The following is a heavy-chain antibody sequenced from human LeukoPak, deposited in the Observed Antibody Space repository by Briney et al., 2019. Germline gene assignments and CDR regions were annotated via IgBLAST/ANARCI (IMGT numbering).Heavy chain of an antibody. CDR2: IYYSGST. D-gene: IGHD6-19*01. CDR1: GGSIRGYY. V-gene: IGHV4-59*12. CDR3: ARGTLYRGWSYYLDF. J-gene: IGHJ4*02. Sequence: PSETLSLTCTVSGGSIRGYYWSWIRQPPEKGLEWIGYIYYSGSTNYNPSLKSRVTISVDTSKNQFSLKLSSVTAADTAVYYCARGTLYRGWSYYLDFWGQGSQVTVSS.